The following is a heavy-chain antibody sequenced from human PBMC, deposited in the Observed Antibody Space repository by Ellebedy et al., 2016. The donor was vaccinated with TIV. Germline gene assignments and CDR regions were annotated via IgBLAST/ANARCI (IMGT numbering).Heavy chain of an antibody. Sequence: GESLKISCAASGFTFSSYWMHWVRQAPGEGLVCVSHINTDGSTTNYADSVKGRFTISRDNAKNTLYLQMNSLRAEDTAVYYCARLGGHGYSYCLDYWGQGILVIVSS. CDR3: ARLGGHGYSYCLDY. V-gene: IGHV3-74*01. D-gene: IGHD5-18*01. CDR1: GFTFSSYW. J-gene: IGHJ4*02. CDR2: INTDGSTT.